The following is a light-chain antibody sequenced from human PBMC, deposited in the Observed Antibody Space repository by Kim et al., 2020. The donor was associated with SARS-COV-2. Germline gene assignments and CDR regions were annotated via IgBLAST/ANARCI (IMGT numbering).Light chain of an antibody. CDR1: QNVLYNSDNKNY. J-gene: IGKJ4*01. CDR2: WAS. Sequence: ATINCKCSQNVLYNSDNKNYLAWYQQKPGQTPKLLIYWASTRESGVPDRFSGSGAGTDFTLTISNLQAEDVAVYYCQQYYVSPLTFGGGTKVDIK. V-gene: IGKV4-1*01. CDR3: QQYYVSPLT.